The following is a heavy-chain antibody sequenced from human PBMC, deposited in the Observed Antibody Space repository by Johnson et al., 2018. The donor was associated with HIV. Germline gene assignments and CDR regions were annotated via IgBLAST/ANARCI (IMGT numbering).Heavy chain of an antibody. J-gene: IGHJ3*02. D-gene: IGHD6-13*01. CDR2: IKSKTDGGTT. CDR3: TTDGYSSSWYDAFDI. Sequence: EVQLVESGGGLVKPGGSLRLSCAASGFTFSNAWMSWVRQAPGKGLEWVGRIKSKTDGGTTDYAAPVKGRFTISRDDSKNTLYLQMNSLKTEDTAVYYCTTDGYSSSWYDAFDIWGQGTMVTVSS. V-gene: IGHV3-15*01. CDR1: GFTFSNAW.